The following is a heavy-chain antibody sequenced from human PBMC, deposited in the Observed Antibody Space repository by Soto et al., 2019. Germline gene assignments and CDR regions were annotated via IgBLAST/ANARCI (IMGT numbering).Heavy chain of an antibody. D-gene: IGHD3-3*01. CDR3: ARSITVGTVLRFLEWSPLYYYMDV. Sequence: SETLSLTCTVSGGSISSYYWSWIRQPPGKGLEWIGYIYYSGSTNYNPSLKSRVTISVDTSKNQFSLKLSSVTAADTAVYYCARSITVGTVLRFLEWSPLYYYMDVWGKGTTVTVSS. J-gene: IGHJ6*03. CDR1: GGSISSYY. V-gene: IGHV4-59*08. CDR2: IYYSGST.